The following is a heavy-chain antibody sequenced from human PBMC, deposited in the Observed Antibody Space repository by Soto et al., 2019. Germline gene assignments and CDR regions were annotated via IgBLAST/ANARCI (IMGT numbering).Heavy chain of an antibody. CDR1: GGSSSSGGYY. D-gene: IGHD3-22*01. J-gene: IGHJ4*02. CDR3: ARGSYDSSGYYYLELGDFDY. Sequence: PSETLSLTCTVSGGSSSSGGYYWSWIRQHPGKGLGWIGYIYYSGSTYYNPSLKSRVTISVDTSKNQFSLKLSSVTAADTAVYYCARGSYDSSGYYYLELGDFDYWGQGTLVTVSS. CDR2: IYYSGST. V-gene: IGHV4-31*03.